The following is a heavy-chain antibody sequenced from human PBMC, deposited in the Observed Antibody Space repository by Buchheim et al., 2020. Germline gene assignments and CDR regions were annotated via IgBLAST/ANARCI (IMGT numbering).Heavy chain of an antibody. Sequence: QVQLVQSGAEVKKPGASVKVSCKASGYTFTSYDINWVRQATGQGLEWMGWMNPNSGNTCYAQKFQGRVTMTRNTSISTASMELSSLRSEDTAVYYCARGYCSSTSCYWYYYYYGMDVWGQGTT. CDR3: ARGYCSSTSCYWYYYYYGMDV. CDR1: GYTFTSYD. D-gene: IGHD2-2*01. V-gene: IGHV1-8*01. CDR2: MNPNSGNT. J-gene: IGHJ6*02.